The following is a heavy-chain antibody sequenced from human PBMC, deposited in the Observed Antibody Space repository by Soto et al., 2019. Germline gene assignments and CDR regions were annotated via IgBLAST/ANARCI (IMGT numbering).Heavy chain of an antibody. CDR1: GYTFTGYY. V-gene: IGHV1-2*02. Sequence: ASVKVSCKASGYTFTGYYMHWVRQAPGQGLEWMGWINPNSGGTNYAQKFQGRVTMTRDTSISTAYMELSRLRSDDTAVYYCARDRWELLRAFDIWGQGTMVTVS. CDR3: ARDRWELLRAFDI. CDR2: INPNSGGT. D-gene: IGHD1-26*01. J-gene: IGHJ3*02.